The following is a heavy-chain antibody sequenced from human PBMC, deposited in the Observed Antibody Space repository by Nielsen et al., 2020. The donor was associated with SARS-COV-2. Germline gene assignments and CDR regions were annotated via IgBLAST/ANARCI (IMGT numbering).Heavy chain of an antibody. V-gene: IGHV4-31*03. CDR2: RHYNGNT. D-gene: IGHD6-19*01. J-gene: IGHJ5*02. CDR1: GGSISSGGSS. Sequence: SETLSLTCTVSGGSISSGGSSWSWIRQHPGKGLEWIASRHYNGNTYYNPSLHRPMISADTSKNEFSLRLTSVTAADTALYYCARGAGWFDPWGQGTRVTVSS. CDR3: ARGAGWFDP.